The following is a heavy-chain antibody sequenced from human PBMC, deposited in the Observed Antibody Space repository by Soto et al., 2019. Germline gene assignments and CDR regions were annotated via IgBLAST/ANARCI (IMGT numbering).Heavy chain of an antibody. Sequence: GESLKISCKGSGYSFTSYWISWVRQMPGKGLEWMGRIDPSDSYTNYSPSFQGHVTISADKSISTAYLQWSSLKASDTAMYYCARSFRGYDILVGYYYYGMDVSGNGTTVTVS. J-gene: IGHJ6*04. CDR2: IDPSDSYT. D-gene: IGHD5-12*01. CDR3: ARSFRGYDILVGYYYYGMDV. V-gene: IGHV5-10-1*01. CDR1: GYSFTSYW.